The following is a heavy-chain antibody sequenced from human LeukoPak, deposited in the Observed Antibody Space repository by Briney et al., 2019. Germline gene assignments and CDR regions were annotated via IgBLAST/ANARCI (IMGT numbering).Heavy chain of an antibody. CDR2: IYYSGST. CDR3: ARDSGSHYYDSSGGWIYDAFDI. Sequence: PSETLSLTCTVSGGSISSYYWSWIRQPPGKGLEWIGYIYYSGSTNYNPSLKSRVTISVDTSKNQFSLKLSSVTAADTAVYYCARDSGSHYYDSSGGWIYDAFDIWGQGTMVTVSS. D-gene: IGHD3-22*01. V-gene: IGHV4-59*01. CDR1: GGSISSYY. J-gene: IGHJ3*02.